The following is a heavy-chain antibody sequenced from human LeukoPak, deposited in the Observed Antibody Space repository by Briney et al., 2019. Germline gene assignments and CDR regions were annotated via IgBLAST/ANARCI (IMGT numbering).Heavy chain of an antibody. CDR1: GFTFSSYW. J-gene: IGHJ6*03. CDR2: IDGDGSEK. Sequence: PGGSLRLSCAASGFTFSSYWMSWVRQAPGKGLEWVGNIDGDGSEKNYVDSVKGRFTISRDNAKNSLYLQMNSLRAEDTAVYYCARDNWGWGPYYYYMDVWGKGTTVTISS. V-gene: IGHV3-7*01. D-gene: IGHD7-27*01. CDR3: ARDNWGWGPYYYYMDV.